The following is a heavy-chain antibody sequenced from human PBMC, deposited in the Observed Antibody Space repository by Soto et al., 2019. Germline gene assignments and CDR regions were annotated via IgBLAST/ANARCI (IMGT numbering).Heavy chain of an antibody. V-gene: IGHV4-30-4*01. Sequence: QVQLQESGPGLVKPSQTLSLTCTVSGGSISSGDYYWSWIRQPPGKGLEWIGYIYYSGSTYYNPSLKSRVTISVDTSKNQFSLKLSSVTAADTAVYYCARVSPECGGSCYMLDYWGQGTLVTVSS. D-gene: IGHD2-15*01. J-gene: IGHJ4*02. CDR1: GGSISSGDYY. CDR2: IYYSGST. CDR3: ARVSPECGGSCYMLDY.